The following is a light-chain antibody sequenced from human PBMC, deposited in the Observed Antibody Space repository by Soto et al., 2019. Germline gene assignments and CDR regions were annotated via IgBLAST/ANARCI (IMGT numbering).Light chain of an antibody. CDR1: QSVSTY. CDR3: QQRSNWPPIFT. CDR2: DAS. V-gene: IGKV3-11*01. J-gene: IGKJ3*01. Sequence: EIVLTQSPATLSLSPGERATLSCRASQSVSTYLAWYQHKPGQAPRLLIYDASNRATGIPARFSGSGSGTDFPLTISSLEPEDFAVYYCQQRSNWPPIFTFGPGTKVDVK.